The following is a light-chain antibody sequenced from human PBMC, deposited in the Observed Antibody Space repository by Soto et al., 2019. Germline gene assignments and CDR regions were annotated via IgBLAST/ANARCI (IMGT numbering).Light chain of an antibody. CDR3: PQSYSLPLP. CDR1: QSIRSY. V-gene: IGKV1-39*01. CDR2: AAS. J-gene: IGKJ4*01. Sequence: EIQMTHSPSSLSAPLGDRVAITCRASQSIRSYLNWYQQKPGKAPKLLIYAASSLQSGVPSRFSGSGSGTDFTLTISSLQPEDFATYYCPQSYSLPLPFGGGTKVAIK.